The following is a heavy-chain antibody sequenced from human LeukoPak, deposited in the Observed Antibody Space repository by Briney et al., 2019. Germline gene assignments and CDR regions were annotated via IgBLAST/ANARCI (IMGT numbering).Heavy chain of an antibody. CDR2: ISASGGGT. V-gene: IGHV3-23*01. Sequence: GSLRLSCAASGFTFSNYAMSWVRQAPGQGLEWVSGISASGGGTYYADSVKGRFAISRDNPKNTLYLQMNSLRAEDTAVYYCAKLQRIAAAGEDWFDPWGQGTLVTVSS. CDR1: GFTFSNYA. CDR3: AKLQRIAAAGEDWFDP. D-gene: IGHD6-13*01. J-gene: IGHJ5*02.